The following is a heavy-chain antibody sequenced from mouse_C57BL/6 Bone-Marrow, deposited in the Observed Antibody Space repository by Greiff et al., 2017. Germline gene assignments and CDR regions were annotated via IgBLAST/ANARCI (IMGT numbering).Heavy chain of an antibody. J-gene: IGHJ4*01. CDR3: ASSYYGYDADYYAKGD. Sequence: VQLQQSGAELARPGASVKLSCKASGYTFTSYGISWVKQRTGQGLEWIGEIYPRSGNTYYNEKFKGKATLTADKSSSTAYMELRSLTSEDSAVYFCASSYYGYDADYYAKGDWGQGTSVTVST. CDR2: IYPRSGNT. V-gene: IGHV1-81*01. D-gene: IGHD2-2*01. CDR1: GYTFTSYG.